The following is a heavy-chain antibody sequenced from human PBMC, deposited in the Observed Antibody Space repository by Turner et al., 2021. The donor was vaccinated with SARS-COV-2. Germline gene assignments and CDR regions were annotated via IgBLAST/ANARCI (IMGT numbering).Heavy chain of an antibody. Sequence: QVQLVQSGAEVKKPGDSVKVSCKVSGYRLLVLSMHWVRQAPGKGLGWMGGFDPEDGETIYEQKFQGRVTMTEDTSTDTAYMELSSLRSEDTAVYYCATGVAVAGTPSEYYYYYGMDVWCQGTTVTVSS. J-gene: IGHJ6*02. CDR2: FDPEDGET. V-gene: IGHV1-24*01. CDR1: GYRLLVLS. D-gene: IGHD6-19*01. CDR3: ATGVAVAGTPSEYYYYYGMDV.